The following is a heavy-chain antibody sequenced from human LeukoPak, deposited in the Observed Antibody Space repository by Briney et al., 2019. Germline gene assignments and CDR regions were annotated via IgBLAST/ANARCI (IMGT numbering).Heavy chain of an antibody. D-gene: IGHD1-26*01. CDR1: GGSISSGGYY. V-gene: IGHV4-31*03. Sequence: PSETLSLTCTVSGGSISSGGYYWSWIRQHPGKGLEWIGYIYYSGSTYYNPSLKSRVTISVDTSKNQFSLKLSSVTAADTAVYYCAGSPPYSGSYSFFDYWGQGTLVTVSS. CDR2: IYYSGST. J-gene: IGHJ4*02. CDR3: AGSPPYSGSYSFFDY.